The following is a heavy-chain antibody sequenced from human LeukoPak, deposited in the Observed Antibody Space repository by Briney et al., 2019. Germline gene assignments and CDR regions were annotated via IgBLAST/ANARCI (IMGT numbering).Heavy chain of an antibody. D-gene: IGHD3-10*01. V-gene: IGHV4-4*07. CDR2: IYTTGTT. CDR1: GGSIWSYY. Sequence: AEPLSLTCTVSGGSIWSYYWGWVRQPAGKGLEWVGRIYTTGTTNYNPTLKSRLTMSVDTSKHQFSLNLRSVIAGDTAVYYCARQGYTASYYFLDYWSQGPLVTVSS. CDR3: ARQGYTASYYFLDY. J-gene: IGHJ4*02.